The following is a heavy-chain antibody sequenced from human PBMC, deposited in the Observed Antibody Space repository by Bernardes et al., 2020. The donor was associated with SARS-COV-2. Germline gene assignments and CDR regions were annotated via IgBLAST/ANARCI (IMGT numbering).Heavy chain of an antibody. CDR2: ISGSGGST. V-gene: IGHV3-23*01. D-gene: IGHD3-3*01. J-gene: IGHJ4*02. CDR1: GFTFSSYS. CDR3: AKEPNYDFWSGYYYDY. Sequence: GGSLRLSCAASGFTFSSYSMNWVRQAPGKGLEWVSTISGSGGSTYYADSVKGRFTISRDNSKNTLYLQMNSLRAEDTAVYYCAKEPNYDFWSGYYYDYWGQGTLVTVSS.